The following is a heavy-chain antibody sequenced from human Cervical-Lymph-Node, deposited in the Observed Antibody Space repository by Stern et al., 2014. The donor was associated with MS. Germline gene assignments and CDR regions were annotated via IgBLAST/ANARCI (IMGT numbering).Heavy chain of an antibody. J-gene: IGHJ4*02. Sequence: EVQLVESGGGVIPPGGSLRLSCTASGFTVSRDYMTWVRQAPGKGLEWVSLITNVGSTFYTDSVKGLFTISRDDSKNTVYLHMTSLRAEDTAMYYCARDTSSPERSDWWGQGTLVTVSS. V-gene: IGHV3-53*01. D-gene: IGHD1-1*01. CDR3: ARDTSSPERSDW. CDR2: ITNVGST. CDR1: GFTVSRDY.